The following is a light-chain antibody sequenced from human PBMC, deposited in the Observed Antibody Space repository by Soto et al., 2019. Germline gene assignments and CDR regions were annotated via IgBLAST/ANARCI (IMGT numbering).Light chain of an antibody. CDR2: GAS. CDR1: QSVSSN. J-gene: IGKJ1*01. V-gene: IGKV3-20*01. CDR3: QQYGSSGT. Sequence: EMVMTQSPATLSLSPGERATLSCRASQSVSSNLAWYQQKPGQAPRLLIYGASTRATGVPARFSGSGSGTDFTLTISRLEPEDFAVYYCQQYGSSGTFGQGTKVDIK.